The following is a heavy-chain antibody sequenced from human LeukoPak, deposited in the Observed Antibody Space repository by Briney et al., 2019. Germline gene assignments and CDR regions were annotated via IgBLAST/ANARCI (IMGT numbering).Heavy chain of an antibody. V-gene: IGHV3-23*01. Sequence: GGSLRLFCGASGFTFSSYAMSWLRQAPGKGLEGFSAISGSGGRTYYADSVKGRFTISRDNSENTLYLQMNRLRAEDTAVYYCAKDLSCSGGSCTYYFDYWGQGTLVTVSS. CDR2: ISGSGGRT. CDR3: AKDLSCSGGSCTYYFDY. D-gene: IGHD2-15*01. CDR1: GFTFSSYA. J-gene: IGHJ4*02.